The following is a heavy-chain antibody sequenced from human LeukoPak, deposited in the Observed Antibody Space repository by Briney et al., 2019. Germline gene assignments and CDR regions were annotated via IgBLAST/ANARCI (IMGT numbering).Heavy chain of an antibody. CDR3: AKDVMRIVGASPHDY. J-gene: IGHJ4*02. D-gene: IGHD1-26*01. CDR1: GFTFSSYS. CDR2: ISGSGGST. Sequence: GGSLRLSCAASGFTFSSYSMNWVRQAPGKGLEWVSAISGSGGSTYYADSVKGRFTISRDNSKNTLYLQMNSLRAEDTAVYYCAKDVMRIVGASPHDYWGQGTLVTVSS. V-gene: IGHV3-23*01.